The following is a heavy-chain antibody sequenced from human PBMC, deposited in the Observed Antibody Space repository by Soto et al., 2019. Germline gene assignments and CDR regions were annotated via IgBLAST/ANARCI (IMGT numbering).Heavy chain of an antibody. Sequence: QVPLVQSGAEVKKPGASVKVSCKASGYTFTSYDINWVRQATGQGLEWMGWMNPNSGNTGYAQKFQGRVTMTRNTSISTAYMELSSLRSEDSAVYYCARGKKYYHFWSGMLYYFDYWGQGTLVTVSS. D-gene: IGHD3-3*01. CDR3: ARGKKYYHFWSGMLYYFDY. V-gene: IGHV1-8*01. J-gene: IGHJ4*02. CDR1: GYTFTSYD. CDR2: MNPNSGNT.